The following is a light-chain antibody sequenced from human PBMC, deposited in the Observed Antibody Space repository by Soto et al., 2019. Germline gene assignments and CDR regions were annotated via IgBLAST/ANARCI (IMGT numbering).Light chain of an antibody. CDR1: QGISNY. V-gene: IGKV1-9*01. CDR2: GAT. Sequence: IHMTHSPASLSPYVGDRATITGRASQGISNYLAWYQQKPGKTPSLLIYGATTLQSGVPSRFSGSGSGTDLGSTISRVQKEGIPTYYRQQLNSHGTYCRGTRLEIK. J-gene: IGKJ5*01. CDR3: QQLNSHGT.